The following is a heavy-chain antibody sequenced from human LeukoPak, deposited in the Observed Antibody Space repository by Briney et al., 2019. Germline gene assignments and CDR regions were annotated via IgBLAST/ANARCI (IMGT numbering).Heavy chain of an antibody. V-gene: IGHV4-59*01. D-gene: IGHD6-19*01. J-gene: IGHJ4*02. CDR1: GGSISSYY. Sequence: PSETLSLTCTVSGGSISSYYWSWIRQPPGKGLEWIGYIYYSGSTNYNPSLKSRVTISVDTSKNQFSLKLSSVTAADTAVYYCARESSGWYQFDYWGQGTLVTASS. CDR2: IYYSGST. CDR3: ARESSGWYQFDY.